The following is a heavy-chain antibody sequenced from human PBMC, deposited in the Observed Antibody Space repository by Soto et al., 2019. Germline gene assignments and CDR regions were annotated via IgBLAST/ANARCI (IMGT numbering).Heavy chain of an antibody. V-gene: IGHV1-18*01. Sequence: ASVKVSCKASGYTFTSYGISWVRQAPGQGLEWMGWISAYDANTNYAQKFQGRVTMTIDTSTTTAYMELRSLRSDDTAVYYCARNVPDRPEYFQHWGQGTLVTVSS. CDR1: GYTFTSYG. J-gene: IGHJ1*01. D-gene: IGHD3-22*01. CDR2: ISAYDANT. CDR3: ARNVPDRPEYFQH.